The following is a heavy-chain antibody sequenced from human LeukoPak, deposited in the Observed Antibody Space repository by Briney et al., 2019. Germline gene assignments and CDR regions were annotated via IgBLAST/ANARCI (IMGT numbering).Heavy chain of an antibody. V-gene: IGHV3-30*18. J-gene: IGHJ4*02. CDR1: GFTFSNFA. CDR2: ITHDGSIK. CDR3: AKDLSFSTSVFDY. D-gene: IGHD6-6*01. Sequence: GGSLRLSCAASGFTFSNFAMHWVRQAPGKWLEWVAVITHDGSIKYYTDSVKGRLTISRDNSKNTLYLQMDGLRAEDTAVYYCAKDLSFSTSVFDYWGQGTLVTVSS.